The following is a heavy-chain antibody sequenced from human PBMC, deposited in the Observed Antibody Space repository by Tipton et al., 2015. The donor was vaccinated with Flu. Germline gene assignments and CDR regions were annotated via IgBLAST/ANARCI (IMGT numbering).Heavy chain of an antibody. J-gene: IGHJ4*02. D-gene: IGHD2-2*01. Sequence: PGLVKPSETLSLTCDVSDYYITGGYYWAWIRQPPGKGLEWIASIFHSGSTYHNPSLKSRVTISVDTSKNQFYLKLNSVTAADTAVYYCARRQSTSPWGLDYFDFWGRGTLVTVSS. CDR2: IFHSGST. CDR3: ARRQSTSPWGLDYFDF. V-gene: IGHV4-38-2*01. CDR1: DYYITGGYY.